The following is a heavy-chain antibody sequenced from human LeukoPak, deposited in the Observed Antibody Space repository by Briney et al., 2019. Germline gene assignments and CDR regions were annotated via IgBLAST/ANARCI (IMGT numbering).Heavy chain of an antibody. V-gene: IGHV3-7*01. CDR1: DFTFRNAW. J-gene: IGHJ4*02. CDR2: IKQDESEK. Sequence: GGSLRLSCAASDFTFRNAWMSWVRQAPGKGLEWVANIKQDESEKYYVDSVKGRFTISRDNAKNSLYLQMNSLRAEDTAVYYCARDFEISSGWGQGTLVTVSS. D-gene: IGHD6-19*01. CDR3: ARDFEISSG.